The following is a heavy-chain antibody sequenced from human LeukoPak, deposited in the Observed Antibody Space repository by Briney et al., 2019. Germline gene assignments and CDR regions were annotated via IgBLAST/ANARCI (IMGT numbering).Heavy chain of an antibody. V-gene: IGHV5-51*01. Sequence: GESLKISCKGSGYNFANYWIGWVRQMPGKGLEWMGIIYPSDSDTRYSPSFQGQVTISVDKSITTAYLQWSSLKASDIGMYYCARRIAAAGLYYFDYWGQGTLVTVSS. CDR2: IYPSDSDT. CDR1: GYNFANYW. CDR3: ARRIAAAGLYYFDY. J-gene: IGHJ4*02. D-gene: IGHD6-13*01.